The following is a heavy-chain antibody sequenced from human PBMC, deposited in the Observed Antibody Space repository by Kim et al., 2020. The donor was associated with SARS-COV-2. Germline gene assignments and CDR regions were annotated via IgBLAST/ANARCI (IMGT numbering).Heavy chain of an antibody. CDR2: FDPEDGET. J-gene: IGHJ4*02. CDR3: ATDPYYYDSSHHFGY. D-gene: IGHD3-22*01. V-gene: IGHV1-24*01. Sequence: ASVKVSCKVSGYTLTELSMHWVRQAPGKGLEWMGGFDPEDGETIYAQKFQGRVTMTEDTSTDTAYMELSSLRSEDTAVYYCATDPYYYDSSHHFGYWGQGTLVTVSS. CDR1: GYTLTELS.